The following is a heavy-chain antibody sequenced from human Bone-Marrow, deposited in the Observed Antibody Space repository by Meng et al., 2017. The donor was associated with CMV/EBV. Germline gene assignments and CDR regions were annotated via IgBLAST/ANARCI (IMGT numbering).Heavy chain of an antibody. D-gene: IGHD6-13*01. Sequence: ASVKVSCKVSGYTLTELSMHWVRQAPGKGLEWMGGFDPEDGETIYAQKFQGRVTMTEDTSTDTACMELSSLRSEDTAVYYCATGPRGSSSWFGWFDPWGQGTLVTVSS. CDR2: FDPEDGET. V-gene: IGHV1-24*01. CDR1: GYTLTELS. CDR3: ATGPRGSSSWFGWFDP. J-gene: IGHJ5*02.